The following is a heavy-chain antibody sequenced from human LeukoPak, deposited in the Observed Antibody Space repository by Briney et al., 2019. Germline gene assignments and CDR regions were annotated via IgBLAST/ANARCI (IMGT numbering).Heavy chain of an antibody. CDR3: ASGYSGYDYLLGY. CDR2: INPNSGGT. V-gene: IGHV1-2*02. Sequence: ASVKVSCKASGYTFTGYYMHWVRQAPGQGLEWMGWINPNSGGTNYAQKFQGRVTMTRDTSISTAYMELSRLRSDDAAVYYCASGYSGYDYLLGYWGQGTLVTVSS. D-gene: IGHD5-12*01. J-gene: IGHJ4*02. CDR1: GYTFTGYY.